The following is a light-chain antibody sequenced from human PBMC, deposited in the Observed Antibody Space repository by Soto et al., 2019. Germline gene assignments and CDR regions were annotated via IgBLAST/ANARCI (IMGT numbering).Light chain of an antibody. CDR3: ATWNSRLRALL. Sequence: QSVLTQPPAVSAAPGQKVTISCSGSSSNIGDNYVSWYQQLPGTAPKLIISDNHKRPSGIPDRFSCSKSGTSATLGITGLQAGDEGDYYCATWNSRLRALLFGGGTKLTVL. CDR2: DNH. V-gene: IGLV1-51*01. J-gene: IGLJ2*01. CDR1: SSNIGDNY.